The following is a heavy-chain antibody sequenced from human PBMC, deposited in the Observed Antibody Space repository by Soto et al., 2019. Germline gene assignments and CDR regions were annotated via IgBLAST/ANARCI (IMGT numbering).Heavy chain of an antibody. Sequence: PGESLKISCKGSGYSFTSYWIGWVRQMPGKGLEWMGIIYPGDSDTRYSPSFQGQATISADKSISTAYLQWSSLKASDTAMYYCARHMPDCSGGSCYLPLYYYYGMDVWGQGTTVTVSS. J-gene: IGHJ6*02. CDR3: ARHMPDCSGGSCYLPLYYYYGMDV. D-gene: IGHD2-15*01. CDR1: GYSFTSYW. CDR2: IYPGDSDT. V-gene: IGHV5-51*01.